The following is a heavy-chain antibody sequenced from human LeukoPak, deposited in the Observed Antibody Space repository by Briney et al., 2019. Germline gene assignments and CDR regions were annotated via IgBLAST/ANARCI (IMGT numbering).Heavy chain of an antibody. V-gene: IGHV1-2*02. CDR1: GYTFTDYY. Sequence: ASVKVSCKASGYTFTDYYIHWVRQAPGQGLEWVAWINPNTGGTKYAQKFQVRVTLTRDTSINTAYMELTRLRSDDTAVYYCARGGVRTGAYNFAYWGQGTLVTVSS. CDR2: INPNTGGT. CDR3: ARGGVRTGAYNFAY. J-gene: IGHJ4*02. D-gene: IGHD1-26*01.